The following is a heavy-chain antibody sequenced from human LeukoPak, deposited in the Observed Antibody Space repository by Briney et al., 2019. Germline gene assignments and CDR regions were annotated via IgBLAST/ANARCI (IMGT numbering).Heavy chain of an antibody. CDR3: ATDIRAVGDSRYFDY. CDR2: IGGGGGDK. CDR1: GFTFSDYY. Sequence: GGSLRLSCTASGFTFSDYYMSWIRQSPGKGLEWLSHIGGGGGDKNYADSVKSRFTISRDNARNSLYLQMNSLTIEDTAIYYCATDIRAVGDSRYFDYWGEGTLVTVSS. V-gene: IGHV3-11*01. J-gene: IGHJ4*02. D-gene: IGHD3-9*01.